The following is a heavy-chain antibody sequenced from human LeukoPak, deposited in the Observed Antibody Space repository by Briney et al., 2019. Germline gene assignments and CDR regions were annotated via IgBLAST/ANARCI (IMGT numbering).Heavy chain of an antibody. J-gene: IGHJ4*02. CDR3: AKDKDPLAKLPVD. CDR2: ISGSGGST. CDR1: GFTFSSYA. D-gene: IGHD4-23*01. V-gene: IGHV3-23*01. Sequence: GGSLRLSCAASGFTFSSYAMSWVRQAPGKGLEWVSAISGSGGSTYYADSVKGRFTISRDNSKNSLYLQMNSLRAEDTALYYCAKDKDPLAKLPVDWGQGTLVTVSS.